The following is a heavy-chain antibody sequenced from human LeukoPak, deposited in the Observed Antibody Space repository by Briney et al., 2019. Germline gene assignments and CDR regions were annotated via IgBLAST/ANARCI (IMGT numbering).Heavy chain of an antibody. D-gene: IGHD5-18*01. J-gene: IGHJ4*02. Sequence: GASVKVSCKAPGYTFTSYGISWVRQAPGQGLEWMGWISAYNGNTNDAQKLQGRVTMTTDTSTSTAYMELRSLRSDDTAVYYCARDQYSYGFDYWGQGTLVTVSS. CDR3: ARDQYSYGFDY. CDR1: GYTFTSYG. V-gene: IGHV1-18*01. CDR2: ISAYNGNT.